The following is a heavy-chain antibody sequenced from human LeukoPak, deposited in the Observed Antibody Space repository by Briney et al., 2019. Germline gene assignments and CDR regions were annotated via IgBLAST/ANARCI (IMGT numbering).Heavy chain of an antibody. V-gene: IGHV4-34*01. D-gene: IGHD3-10*01. J-gene: IGHJ5*02. CDR1: GGSFSGYY. Sequence: SETLSLTCSVYGGSFSGYYWSWIRQPPGKGLEWIGEINHSGSTNYNPSLKSRVTMSVDTSKNQFSLKLNSVTAADTAVYYCARDQYGSGTYSPFTYWFDPWGQGTLVTVSS. CDR3: ARDQYGSGTYSPFTYWFDP. CDR2: INHSGST.